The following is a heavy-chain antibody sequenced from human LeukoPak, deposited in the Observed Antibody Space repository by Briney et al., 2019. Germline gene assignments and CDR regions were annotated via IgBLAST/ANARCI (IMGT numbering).Heavy chain of an antibody. V-gene: IGHV1-2*02. CDR3: ARPLPGIPMISGGY. Sequence: ASVKVSFTASGYTFTVYYMHWVRQAPGQGVEWMGWINPNSGGTNYTQKFQGRVTMTTETPISGAYMEVSRLRSDDTAVYYCARPLPGIPMISGGYWGQGTLVTVSS. CDR2: INPNSGGT. J-gene: IGHJ4*02. CDR1: GYTFTVYY. D-gene: IGHD3-22*01.